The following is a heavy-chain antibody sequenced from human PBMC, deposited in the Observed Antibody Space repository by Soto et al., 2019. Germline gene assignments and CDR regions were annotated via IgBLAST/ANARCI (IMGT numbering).Heavy chain of an antibody. Sequence: SETLSLTCAVYGGSFSGYYWSWIRQPPGKGLEWIGEINHSGSTNYNPSLKSRVTISVDTSKNQFSLKLSSVTAADTAVYYCARVRYCRGGSCRDVFDYWGQGTLVTVSS. CDR3: ARVRYCRGGSCRDVFDY. D-gene: IGHD2-15*01. CDR1: GGSFSGYY. J-gene: IGHJ4*02. CDR2: INHSGST. V-gene: IGHV4-34*01.